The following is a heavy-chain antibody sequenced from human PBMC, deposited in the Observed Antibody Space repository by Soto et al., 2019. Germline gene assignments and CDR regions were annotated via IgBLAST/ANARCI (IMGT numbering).Heavy chain of an antibody. J-gene: IGHJ6*02. V-gene: IGHV3-53*02. CDR2: IDSGGSA. CDR1: GFTVSSNY. D-gene: IGHD4-4*01. CDR3: ARDYSISKYYGMDV. Sequence: EVQLVETGGGLTQPGGSLRLSCAASGFTVSSNYMSWVRQAPGKGLEWVSLIDSGGSAYYADSVKGRFTISRDNSKNTVYLQMNSLRTENTAVYYCARDYSISKYYGMDVWGQGPTVTVSS.